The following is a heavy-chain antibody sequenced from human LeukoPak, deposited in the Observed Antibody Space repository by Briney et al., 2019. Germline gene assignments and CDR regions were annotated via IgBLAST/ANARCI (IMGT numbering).Heavy chain of an antibody. CDR3: AKDRGNYEYSFDY. V-gene: IGHV3-23*01. D-gene: IGHD1-7*01. Sequence: HPGGSPRLSCAASGFTFSSYAMSWVRQAPGKGLEWVSVISGSGGSRYYADSVKGRFTISRDNSKNTLYLQMNSLRAEDTAVYYCAKDRGNYEYSFDYWGQGTLVPVSS. CDR1: GFTFSSYA. CDR2: ISGSGGSR. J-gene: IGHJ4*02.